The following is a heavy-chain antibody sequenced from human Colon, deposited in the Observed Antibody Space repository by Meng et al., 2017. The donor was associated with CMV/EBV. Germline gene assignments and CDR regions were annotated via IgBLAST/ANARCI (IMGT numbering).Heavy chain of an antibody. V-gene: IGHV3-30*04. D-gene: IGHD5-24*01. J-gene: IGHJ6*02. CDR2: ISDDGINK. CDR1: AFRFNSYN. CDR3: ARAPPKERHNYYYGMDV. Sequence: GGSLRLSCVASAFRFNSYNIHWVRQPPGKGLEWVAMISDDGINKYYGDFVKGRFTVSRDNSKNTVYLQMNGLRGEDTAVYYCARAPPKERHNYYYGMDVWGQGTTVTVPS.